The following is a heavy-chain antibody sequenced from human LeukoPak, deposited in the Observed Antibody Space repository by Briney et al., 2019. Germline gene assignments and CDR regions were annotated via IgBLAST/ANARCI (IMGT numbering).Heavy chain of an antibody. CDR1: GYTLTELS. CDR2: FDPEDGET. D-gene: IGHD3-10*01. CDR3: ATDGPRELLPRPFDY. V-gene: IGHV1-24*01. J-gene: IGHJ4*02. Sequence: ASVKVSSKVSGYTLTELSIHWVRQAPGKGLEWMGGFDPEDGETIYAQKFQGRVTMTEDTSTDTAYMELSSLRSEDTAVYYCATDGPRELLPRPFDYWGQGTLVTVSS.